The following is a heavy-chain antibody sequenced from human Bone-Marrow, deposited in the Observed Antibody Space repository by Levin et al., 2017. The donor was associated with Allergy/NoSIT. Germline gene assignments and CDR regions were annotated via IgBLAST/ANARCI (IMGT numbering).Heavy chain of an antibody. J-gene: IGHJ4*02. CDR2: LNSDGTST. CDR3: ASGSPGYSNSWSSY. D-gene: IGHD6-13*01. CDR1: GFTFGGYW. Sequence: GESLKISCVASGFTFGGYWMHWIRQAPGKGLVWVSRLNSDGTSTAYADSVKGRFTISRDNAKNTLYLQMNGLRAEDTAVYYCASGSPGYSNSWSSYWGQGTLVTVSS. V-gene: IGHV3-74*01.